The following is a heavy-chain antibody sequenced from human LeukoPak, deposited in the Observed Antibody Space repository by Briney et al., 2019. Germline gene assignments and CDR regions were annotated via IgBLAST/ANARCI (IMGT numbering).Heavy chain of an antibody. J-gene: IGHJ4*02. V-gene: IGHV4-39*01. D-gene: IGHD2-21*02. CDR2: IFYSGST. CDR3: RGLVVGTATIDY. Sequence: SETLSLTCTVSGGPISSSNYYWGWIRQPQGKGLEWIGNIFYSGSTHYNPSLKSRVTISVDTSKNQFSLKLNSVTAADTAVYHCRGLVVGTATIDYRGQGTLVTVSS. CDR1: GGPISSSNYY.